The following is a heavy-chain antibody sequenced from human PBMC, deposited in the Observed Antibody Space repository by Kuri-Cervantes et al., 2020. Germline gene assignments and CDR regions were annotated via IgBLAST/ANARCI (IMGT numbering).Heavy chain of an antibody. D-gene: IGHD6-19*01. Sequence: GESLKISCAASGFTFSSYSMNWVRQAPGKGLEWVSAISGSGGSTYYADSVKGRFTISRDNSKNTLFLQMNSLRAEDTAVYYCARDHSSGCLDYWGQGTLVTVSS. V-gene: IGHV3-23*01. CDR3: ARDHSSGCLDY. J-gene: IGHJ4*02. CDR1: GFTFSSYS. CDR2: ISGSGGST.